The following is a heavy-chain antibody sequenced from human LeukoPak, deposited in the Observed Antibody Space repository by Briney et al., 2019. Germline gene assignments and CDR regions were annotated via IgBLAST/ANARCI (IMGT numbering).Heavy chain of an antibody. D-gene: IGHD4-17*01. V-gene: IGHV3-7*03. CDR3: AAAYGDYDPINY. Sequence: GGSLRLSCAASGFTFSSYWMSWVRQAPGKGLEWVANIKKDGSEKYYVDSVKGRFTISRGNAKNSLYLQMSSLRAEDMALYYCAAAYGDYDPINYWGQGTLVTVSS. CDR1: GFTFSSYW. CDR2: IKKDGSEK. J-gene: IGHJ4*02.